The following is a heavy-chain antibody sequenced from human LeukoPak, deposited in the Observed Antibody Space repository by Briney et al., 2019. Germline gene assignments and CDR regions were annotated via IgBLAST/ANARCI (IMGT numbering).Heavy chain of an antibody. V-gene: IGHV1-69*13. CDR1: GGTLNSYA. CDR2: IIPIFGTA. Sequence: ASVKVSCKASGGTLNSYAISWVRQAPGQGLEWMGGIIPIFGTANYAQKFQGRVTITADESTSTAYMELSSLRSEDTAVYYCARECSSTSCYAGFDYWGQGTLVTVSS. CDR3: ARECSSTSCYAGFDY. D-gene: IGHD2-2*01. J-gene: IGHJ4*02.